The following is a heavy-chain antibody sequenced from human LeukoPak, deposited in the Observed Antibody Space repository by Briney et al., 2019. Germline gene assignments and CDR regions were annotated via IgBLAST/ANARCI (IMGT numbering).Heavy chain of an antibody. CDR1: GYTFTGYY. CDR2: INPNSGGT. Sequence: GASVKVSCKASGYTFTGYYMHWVRQAPGQGLEWMGWINPNSGGTNYAQKFQGRVTMTRDTSISTGYMELSRLRSDDTAVYYCARSSHYYDAFDIWGQGTMVTFSS. J-gene: IGHJ3*02. CDR3: ARSSHYYDAFDI. D-gene: IGHD3-10*01. V-gene: IGHV1-2*02.